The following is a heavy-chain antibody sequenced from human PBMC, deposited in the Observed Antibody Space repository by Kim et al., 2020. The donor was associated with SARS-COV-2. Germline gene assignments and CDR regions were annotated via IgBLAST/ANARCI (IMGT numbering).Heavy chain of an antibody. CDR3: ARLLAARRGAFDI. Sequence: SNPPPKSRVTISVDPSKNPFSLKLSSVTAADTAVYYCARLLAARRGAFDIWGQGTMVTVSS. J-gene: IGHJ3*02. V-gene: IGHV4-34*01. D-gene: IGHD6-6*01.